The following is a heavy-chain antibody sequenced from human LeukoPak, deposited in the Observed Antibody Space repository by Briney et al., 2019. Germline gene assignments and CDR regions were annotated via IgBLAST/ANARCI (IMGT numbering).Heavy chain of an antibody. Sequence: TVSLTRTFSVGINRHYWWSWMRQPAAKGLEGVGRIHHSRDTNHNHSLKRRVTMPIDTSSNQAYMQLACVTSVDTAVYYCASGPSGSGGPCPSDHWGPGTLVTVSS. CDR1: VGINRHYW. D-gene: IGHD2-15*01. J-gene: IGHJ4*02. CDR3: ASGPSGSGGPCPSDH. CDR2: IHHSRDT. V-gene: IGHV4-4*07.